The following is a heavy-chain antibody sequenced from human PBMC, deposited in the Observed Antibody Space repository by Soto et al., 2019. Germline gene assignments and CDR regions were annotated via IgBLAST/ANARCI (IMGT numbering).Heavy chain of an antibody. J-gene: IGHJ4*02. Sequence: QMQLVQSGAEVKKPGSSVKVSCKASGGTFNNYAISWVRQAPGQGLEWMGGIIPLFGTANYAQKFEGRVTITADKSTDTAYMELSSLKSEDTAVYYCARLLGEGSSGTYALDYWGQGTLVTVSS. D-gene: IGHD1-26*01. CDR3: ARLLGEGSSGTYALDY. CDR1: GGTFNNYA. CDR2: IIPLFGTA. V-gene: IGHV1-69*06.